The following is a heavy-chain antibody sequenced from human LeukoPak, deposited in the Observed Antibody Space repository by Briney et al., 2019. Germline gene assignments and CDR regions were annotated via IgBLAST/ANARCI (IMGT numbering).Heavy chain of an antibody. CDR2: IRSSGSTI. J-gene: IGHJ4*02. CDR1: GFTFSDYY. CDR3: ARGGKFGELLYPPDY. D-gene: IGHD3-10*01. V-gene: IGHV3-11*01. Sequence: GGSLRLSCAASGFTFSDYYMSWIRQAPGKGLEWVSYIRSSGSTIYYADSVKGRFTISRDNAKNSLYLQMNSLRAEDTAVYYCARGGKFGELLYPPDYWGQGTLVTVSS.